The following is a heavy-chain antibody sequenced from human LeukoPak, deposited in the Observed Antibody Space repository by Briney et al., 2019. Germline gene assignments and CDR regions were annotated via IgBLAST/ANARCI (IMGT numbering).Heavy chain of an antibody. CDR1: GGSLSSGDYY. V-gene: IGHV4-30-4*01. Sequence: SETLSLTCTVSGGSLSSGDYYWSWIRQPPGKGLEWIGYIYYSGSTYYNPSLKSRVTISVDTSKNQFSLKLSSVTAADTAVYYCARGGGMIRESGLNDYWGQGTLVTVSS. J-gene: IGHJ4*02. CDR2: IYYSGST. D-gene: IGHD3-16*01. CDR3: ARGGGMIRESGLNDY.